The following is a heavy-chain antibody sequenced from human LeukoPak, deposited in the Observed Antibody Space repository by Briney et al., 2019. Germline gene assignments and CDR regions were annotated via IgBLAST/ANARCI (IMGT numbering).Heavy chain of an antibody. D-gene: IGHD3-3*01. CDR2: IYHSGST. J-gene: IGHJ4*02. CDR3: ARHITIFGVVIPFFDY. V-gene: IGHV4-38-2*01. Sequence: SETLSLTCAVSGYSISSGYYWGWIRPPPGKGLEWIGSIYHSGSTYYNPSLKSRVTISVDTSKNQSSLKLSSVTAADTAVYYCARHITIFGVVIPFFDYWGQGTLVTVSS. CDR1: GYSISSGYY.